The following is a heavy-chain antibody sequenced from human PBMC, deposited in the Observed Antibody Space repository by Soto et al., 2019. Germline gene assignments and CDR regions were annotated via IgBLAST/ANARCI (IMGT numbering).Heavy chain of an antibody. CDR1: GFTVSNNY. J-gene: IGHJ4*02. Sequence: EEKLVESGGDLVQPGGSLRLSCAASGFTVSNNYMSWVRQAPGKGLEWVSLLYSGGSTYYSDSVKGRFTISRDSSKNTLYLQMNSLRAEDTAMYYCAAYSHKGYWGQGTLVTVSS. D-gene: IGHD3-16*01. CDR3: AAYSHKGY. CDR2: LYSGGST. V-gene: IGHV3-66*01.